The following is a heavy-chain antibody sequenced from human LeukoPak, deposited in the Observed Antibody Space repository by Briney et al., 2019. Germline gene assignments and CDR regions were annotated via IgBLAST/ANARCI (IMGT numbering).Heavy chain of an antibody. J-gene: IGHJ1*01. CDR2: INHSGST. CDR1: GGSFSGYY. V-gene: IGHV4-34*01. D-gene: IGHD3-22*01. CDR3: ARQWHYYDSSGYYFGEYFQH. Sequence: PSETLSLTCAVYGGSFSGYYWSWIRQPPGKGLEWIGEINHSGSTNYNPSLKSRVTISVDTSKNQFSLKLSSVTAADTAVYYCARQWHYYDSSGYYFGEYFQHWGQGTLVTVSS.